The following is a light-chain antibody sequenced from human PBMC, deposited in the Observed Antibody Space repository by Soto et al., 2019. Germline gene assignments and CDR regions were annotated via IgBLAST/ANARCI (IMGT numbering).Light chain of an antibody. J-gene: IGKJ3*01. Sequence: DVVMTQSPLSLPVTLVQPASISCRSSQRLVYSDVNTYLNWFQQCPGQSPRRLIDKGSNRDSRVPGRFSGSGSGTDFTLKISRVEAEDVAVYYCMQGTHGPPFTFGPGTKGDIK. V-gene: IGKV2-30*01. CDR3: MQGTHGPPFT. CDR2: KGS. CDR1: QRLVYSDVNTY.